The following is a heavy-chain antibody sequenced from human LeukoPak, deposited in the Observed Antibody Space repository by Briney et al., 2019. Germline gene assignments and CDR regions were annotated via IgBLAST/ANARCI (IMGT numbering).Heavy chain of an antibody. CDR3: VRAPTVTEAGTPYFFDQ. J-gene: IGHJ4*02. Sequence: GGSLRLSCAASGFTFTSYSMNWVRQAPAKGLEWVSSSSSRGTYIYYADSVKGRFTISRDNAKNSLSLQMNSLRTEDTAVYYCVRAPTVTEAGTPYFFDQWGQGTLVTVSS. CDR1: GFTFTSYS. CDR2: SSSRGTYI. V-gene: IGHV3-21*01. D-gene: IGHD4-11*01.